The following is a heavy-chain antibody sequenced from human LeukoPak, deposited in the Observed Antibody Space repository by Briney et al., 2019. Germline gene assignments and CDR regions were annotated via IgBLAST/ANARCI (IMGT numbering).Heavy chain of an antibody. J-gene: IGHJ4*02. CDR2: MNPNSGDT. V-gene: IGHV1-8*01. Sequence: ASVKVSCKASGYTFTSYDINWVRQATGQGLEWMGWMNPNSGDTGYAEKFQDRVTMTRNTSISTAYLELSSLSFEDTAVYYCVRPQYSSSWYPYWGQGTLVTVSS. CDR1: GYTFTSYD. CDR3: VRPQYSSSWYPY. D-gene: IGHD6-13*01.